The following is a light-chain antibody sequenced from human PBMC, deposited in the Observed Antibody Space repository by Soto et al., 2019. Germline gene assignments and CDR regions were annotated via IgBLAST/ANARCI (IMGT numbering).Light chain of an antibody. CDR2: DDN. J-gene: IGLJ1*01. CDR3: SSYAGSNNLNV. V-gene: IGLV1-51*01. Sequence: QSVLTQPPSVSAAPGQKVTISCSGSSSNIGGNSVSWYQQLPGTAPKLLIYDDNKRPSGIPDRFSGSKSGTSATLGITGFQTGDEADYYCSSYAGSNNLNVFGTGTKVTVL. CDR1: SSNIGGNS.